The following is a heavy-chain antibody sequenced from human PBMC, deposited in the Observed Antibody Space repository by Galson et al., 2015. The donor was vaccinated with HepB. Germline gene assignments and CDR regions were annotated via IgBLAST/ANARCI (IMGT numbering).Heavy chain of an antibody. CDR2: ISYDGSNK. J-gene: IGHJ4*02. CDR3: ARVPRYGGLFDY. Sequence: SLRLSCAASGFTFSSYAMHWVRQAPGKGLEWVAVISYDGSNKYYADSVKGRFTISRDNSKNTLYLQMNSLRAEDTAVYYCARVPRYGGLFDYWGQGTLVTASS. V-gene: IGHV3-30*04. CDR1: GFTFSSYA. D-gene: IGHD5-12*01.